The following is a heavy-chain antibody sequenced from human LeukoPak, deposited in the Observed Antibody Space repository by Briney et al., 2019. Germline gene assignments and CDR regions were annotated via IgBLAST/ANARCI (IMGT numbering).Heavy chain of an antibody. J-gene: IGHJ4*02. Sequence: SETLSLTCTASGGSISTYYWSWIRQTPGKRLEWIGNINYSGSTDYNPSLKSRVTISVDTSKNQFSLKLSSVTAADTAVYYCARADGTTGIDYWGQGTLVTVS. CDR2: INYSGST. D-gene: IGHD1-7*01. CDR1: GGSISTYY. V-gene: IGHV4-59*12. CDR3: ARADGTTGIDY.